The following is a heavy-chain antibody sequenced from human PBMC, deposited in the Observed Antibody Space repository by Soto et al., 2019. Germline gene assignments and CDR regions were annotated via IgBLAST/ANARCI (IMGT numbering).Heavy chain of an antibody. CDR1: GYTFTSYG. CDR2: LSAYNGNT. V-gene: IGHV1-18*01. D-gene: IGHD1-20*01. J-gene: IGHJ5*02. CDR3: TRPNNWPFPSSS. Sequence: QVQLVQSGAEVKKPGASVKVSCKASGYTFTSYGISWVRQAPGQGLEWMGWLSAYNGNTNYAQKRQGSVTMTTDPPTNPAYMELWSCASDDPAEYYCTRPNNWPFPSSSWGQGPLVTVSS.